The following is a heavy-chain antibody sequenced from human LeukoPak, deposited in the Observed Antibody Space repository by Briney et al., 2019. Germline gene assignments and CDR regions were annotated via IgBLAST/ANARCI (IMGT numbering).Heavy chain of an antibody. CDR2: IYSGGST. V-gene: IGHV3-66*01. CDR3: AKDLHPRVTTVLDY. Sequence: PGGSLRLSCAASGFTVSSNYMSWVRQAPGKGLEWVSVIYSGGSTYYADSVKGRFIISRDNSKNTLYLQMNSLRAEDTAVYYCAKDLHPRVTTVLDYWGQGTLVTVSS. D-gene: IGHD4-17*01. CDR1: GFTVSSNY. J-gene: IGHJ4*02.